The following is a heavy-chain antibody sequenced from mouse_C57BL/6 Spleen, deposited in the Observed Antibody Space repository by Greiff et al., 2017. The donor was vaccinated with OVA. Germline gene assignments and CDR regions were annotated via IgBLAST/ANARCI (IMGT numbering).Heavy chain of an antibody. D-gene: IGHD1-1*01. CDR2: INPSTGGT. V-gene: IGHV1-42*01. J-gene: IGHJ3*01. CDR1: GYSFTGYY. Sequence: EVQLQQSGPELVKPGASVKISCKASGYSFTGYYMNWVKQSPEKSLEWIGEINPSTGGTTYNQKFKAKATLTVDKSSSTAYMQLKSLTSEDSAVYYCARDYYGSSYPWFAYWGQGTLVTVSA. CDR3: ARDYYGSSYPWFAY.